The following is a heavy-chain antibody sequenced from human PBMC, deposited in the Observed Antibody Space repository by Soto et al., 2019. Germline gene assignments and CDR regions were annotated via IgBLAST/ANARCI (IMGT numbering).Heavy chain of an antibody. V-gene: IGHV3-30-3*01. Sequence: QVQLVESGGGVVQPGRSLRLSCAASGFTFSSYAMHWVRQAPGKGLEWVAVISYDGSNKYYADSVKGRFTISRDNSKNXLYLQMNSLRAEDTAVYYCARDNYGDYYYYYGMDVWGQGTTVTVSS. CDR2: ISYDGSNK. D-gene: IGHD4-17*01. CDR3: ARDNYGDYYYYYGMDV. CDR1: GFTFSSYA. J-gene: IGHJ6*02.